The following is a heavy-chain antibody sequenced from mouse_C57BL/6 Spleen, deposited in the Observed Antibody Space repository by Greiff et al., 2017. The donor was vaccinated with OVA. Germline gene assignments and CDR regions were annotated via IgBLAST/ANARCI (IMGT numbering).Heavy chain of an antibody. D-gene: IGHD2-4*01. V-gene: IGHV1-50*01. Sequence: VQLQQPGAELVKPGASVKLSCKASGYTFTSYWMQWVKQRPGQGLEWIGEIDPSDSYTNYNQKFKGKATLTVDTSSSTAYMQLSSLTSEDSAVYYCARYRDYDMYYFDYWGQGTTLTVSS. CDR3: ARYRDYDMYYFDY. CDR2: IDPSDSYT. CDR1: GYTFTSYW. J-gene: IGHJ2*01.